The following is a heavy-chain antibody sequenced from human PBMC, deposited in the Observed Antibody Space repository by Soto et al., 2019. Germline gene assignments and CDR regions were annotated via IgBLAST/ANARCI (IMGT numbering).Heavy chain of an antibody. J-gene: IGHJ5*02. D-gene: IGHD2-21*02. CDR2: IYYSGST. CDR1: GGSLSSGGYY. Sequence: PSESLSLTWTVAGGSLSSGGYYWSWIRQHPGKGLEGIGHIYYSGSTYYNPSLKRRGTISVDTAKNQWSLKRSSVTAADTAVYYCARGGYCGCDCHWFDPWGQGTLVTVSS. CDR3: ARGGYCGCDCHWFDP. V-gene: IGHV4-31*02.